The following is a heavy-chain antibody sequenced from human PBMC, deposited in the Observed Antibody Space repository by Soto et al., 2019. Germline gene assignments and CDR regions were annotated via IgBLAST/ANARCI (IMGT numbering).Heavy chain of an antibody. J-gene: IGHJ6*02. Sequence: PSETLSLTCRFSGGYISSYCWSWIRQPPGKGLEWIVYIYYSGSTNYNPSLKSRVTISVDTSKNQFSLKLSPLTAADTAVYSCVRDGVAYYDILTGYPPPSTYYGREVGGQGTPFTVS. D-gene: IGHD3-9*01. CDR1: GGYISSYC. CDR2: IYYSGST. CDR3: VRDGVAYYDILTGYPPPSTYYGREV. V-gene: IGHV4-59*01.